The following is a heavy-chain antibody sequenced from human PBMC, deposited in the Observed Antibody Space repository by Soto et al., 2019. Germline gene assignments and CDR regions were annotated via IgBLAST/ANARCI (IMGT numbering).Heavy chain of an antibody. V-gene: IGHV2-5*01. CDR2: IYWNDDE. D-gene: IGHD3-22*01. CDR3: AHGIPTITFYDTSGYYPYYFDY. CDR1: GFSLSTNGVG. Sequence: QITLKESGPTLVKPTQTLTLTCTFSGFSLSTNGVGVGWIRQPPGKALEWLALIYWNDDERYSPSLKSRLTITKDPSKNQEVLTMTNMDPVDTATYFCAHGIPTITFYDTSGYYPYYFDYWGQGTLVTVSS. J-gene: IGHJ4*02.